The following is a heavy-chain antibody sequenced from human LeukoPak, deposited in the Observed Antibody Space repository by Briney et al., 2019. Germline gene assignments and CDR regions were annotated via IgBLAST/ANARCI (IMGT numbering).Heavy chain of an antibody. Sequence: GGSLRLSCAASGFTFSDFYMTWIRQAPGKGLEWVSYISNSGSTIYYADSVKGRFTISRDNAKNSLYLQMNSLRAEDTAVYYCARDSYQDYYGRFDPWGQGTLVIVSS. CDR3: ARDSYQDYYGRFDP. D-gene: IGHD3-10*01. CDR1: GFTFSDFY. CDR2: ISNSGSTI. J-gene: IGHJ5*02. V-gene: IGHV3-11*01.